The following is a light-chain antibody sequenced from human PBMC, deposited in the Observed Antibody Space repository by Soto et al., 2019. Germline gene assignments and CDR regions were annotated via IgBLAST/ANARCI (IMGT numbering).Light chain of an antibody. CDR3: QQSYMDPIT. V-gene: IGKV1-39*01. Sequence: DIQMTQSPSSLSASVGNRVTITCRASQSISTYLNWYQKKPGKAPNLLIYDASRLQSGVPSRFSGSGGGTDFTLSISSMQPEDFATYFCQQSYMDPITFGQGTRLESK. CDR2: DAS. CDR1: QSISTY. J-gene: IGKJ5*01.